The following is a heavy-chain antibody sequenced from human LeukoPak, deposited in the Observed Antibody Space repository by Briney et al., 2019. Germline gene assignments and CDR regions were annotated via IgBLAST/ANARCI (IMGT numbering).Heavy chain of an antibody. J-gene: IGHJ4*02. CDR1: GGTFSSYA. Sequence: SVKVSCKASGGTFSSYAISWVRQAPGQGLEWMGRIIPILGIANYAQKFQGRVTITADKSTSTAYMELSSLRSEDTAVYYCARRLGATTSFDYWGQGTLVTVSS. D-gene: IGHD1-26*01. CDR3: ARRLGATTSFDY. V-gene: IGHV1-69*04. CDR2: IIPILGIA.